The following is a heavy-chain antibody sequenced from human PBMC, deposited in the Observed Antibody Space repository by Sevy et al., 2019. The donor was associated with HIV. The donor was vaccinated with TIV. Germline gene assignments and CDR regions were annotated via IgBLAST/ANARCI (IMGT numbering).Heavy chain of an antibody. CDR3: AKDWVYFEY. CDR1: GFTFSSYG. V-gene: IGHV3-30*18. Sequence: GGSLRLSCAGSGFTFSSYGMHWVRQAPGKGLEWVAVISHDERNKFYADSVKGRFSISRDNSKSTLYLEMNSLRAEDTAGYYCAKDWVYFEYWGQGTLVTVSS. J-gene: IGHJ4*02. CDR2: ISHDERNK. D-gene: IGHD7-27*01.